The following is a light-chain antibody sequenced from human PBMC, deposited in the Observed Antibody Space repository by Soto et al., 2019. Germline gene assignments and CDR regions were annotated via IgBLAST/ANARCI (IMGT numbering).Light chain of an antibody. V-gene: IGLV1-40*01. Sequence: QSVLTQPPSVSGAPGLRVTISCTGSSSNIGAGYDVHWYQQFPGTAPKLLMYANTNRPSGVPDRFSGSKSGTSASLAITGLQADDEADYYCHSYDSDLSAWVFGGGTKLTVL. CDR3: HSYDSDLSAWV. J-gene: IGLJ3*02. CDR2: ANT. CDR1: SSNIGAGYD.